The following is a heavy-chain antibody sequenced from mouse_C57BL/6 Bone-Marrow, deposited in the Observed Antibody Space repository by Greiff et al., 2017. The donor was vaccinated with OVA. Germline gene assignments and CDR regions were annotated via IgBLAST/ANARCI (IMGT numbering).Heavy chain of an antibody. J-gene: IGHJ4*01. CDR2: ISSGGDYI. CDR3: TRGGYGPYAMDY. D-gene: IGHD1-1*01. Sequence: EVQRVASGEGLVKPGGSLKLSCAASGFTFSSYAMSWVRQTPEKRLEWVAYISSGGDYIYYADTVKGRFTISRDNARNTLYLQMSSLKSEDTAMYYCTRGGYGPYAMDYWGQGTSVTVSS. CDR1: GFTFSSYA. V-gene: IGHV5-9-1*02.